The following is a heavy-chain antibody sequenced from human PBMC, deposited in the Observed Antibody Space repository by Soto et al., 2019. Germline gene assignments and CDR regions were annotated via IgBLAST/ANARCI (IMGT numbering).Heavy chain of an antibody. J-gene: IGHJ4*02. Sequence: QVQLQESGPGLVKPSQTLSLTCTVSGGSISSGGYYWSWIRQHPGKGLEWIGYIYYSGSTYYNPSLRSRVTLSVDTSKTQFSLKLSAVTAADTAVYYCARDQDQGSGPFLWGQGTLVTVSS. CDR2: IYYSGST. D-gene: IGHD3-3*01. CDR1: GGSISSGGYY. V-gene: IGHV4-31*03. CDR3: ARDQDQGSGPFL.